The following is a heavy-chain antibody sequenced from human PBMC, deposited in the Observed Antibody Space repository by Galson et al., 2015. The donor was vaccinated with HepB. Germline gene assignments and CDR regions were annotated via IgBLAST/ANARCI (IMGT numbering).Heavy chain of an antibody. Sequence: SLRLSCAASGFTFSSYTMNWVRQAPGKGLEWVSYISSSSSIIYYADSVKGRFTISSDNAKNSLYLQMNSLRAEDTAVYYCARGDYYGSGSYSFDYWGQGTLVTVSS. D-gene: IGHD3-10*01. CDR3: ARGDYYGSGSYSFDY. CDR2: ISSSSSII. V-gene: IGHV3-48*01. CDR1: GFTFSSYT. J-gene: IGHJ4*02.